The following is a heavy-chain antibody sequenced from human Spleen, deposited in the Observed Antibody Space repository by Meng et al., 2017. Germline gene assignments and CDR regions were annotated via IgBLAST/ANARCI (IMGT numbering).Heavy chain of an antibody. J-gene: IGHJ5*02. CDR3: ARDLWELRYKAPFDP. CDR1: GGSISSGGYY. V-gene: IGHV4-31*03. Sequence: QVQLRQSRPGLVKPSQTLSLTCTVSGGSISSGGYYWSWIRQHPGKGLEWIGYIYYSGSTYYNPSLKSRLTISVDTSQNQFSLNLNSVTAADTAVYYCARDLWELRYKAPFDPWGQGILVTVSS. CDR2: IYYSGST. D-gene: IGHD3-16*01.